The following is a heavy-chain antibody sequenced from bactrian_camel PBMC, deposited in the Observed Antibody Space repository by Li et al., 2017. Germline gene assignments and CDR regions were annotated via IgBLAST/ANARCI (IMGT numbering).Heavy chain of an antibody. V-gene: IGHV3S55*01. D-gene: IGHD1*01. CDR3: AAGASSIYWDLQPKSYTY. Sequence: HVQLVESGGGLVRPGGSLRLSCAASEYTASRCSMGWYRQAPGKERELVSIIGPDGSTDYAESVKGRFTISRDDAKSALYLQLNGLKPEDTAMYYCAAGASSIYWDLQPKSYTYWGQGTQVTVS. CDR1: EYTASRCS. J-gene: IGHJ4*01. CDR2: IGPDGST.